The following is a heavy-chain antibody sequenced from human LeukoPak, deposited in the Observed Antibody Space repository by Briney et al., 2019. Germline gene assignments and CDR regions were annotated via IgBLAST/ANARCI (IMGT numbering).Heavy chain of an antibody. CDR1: GYSFTSYW. CDR3: ARSVVDTAPTPQYYYYYMDA. D-gene: IGHD5-18*01. CDR2: IYPGDSDT. J-gene: IGHJ6*03. Sequence: GESLKISCKGSGYSFTSYWIGWVRQMPGKGLEWMGIIYPGDSDTRYSPSFQGQVTISADKSISTAYLQWSSLKASDTALYYCARSVVDTAPTPQYYYYYMDAWGKGTTVTISS. V-gene: IGHV5-51*01.